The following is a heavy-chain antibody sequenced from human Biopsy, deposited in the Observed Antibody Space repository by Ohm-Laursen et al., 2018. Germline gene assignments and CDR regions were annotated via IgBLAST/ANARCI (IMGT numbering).Heavy chain of an antibody. CDR1: GYIFTGYY. CDR2: LNTNSGDT. CDR3: ARLTRSTPTTGV. D-gene: IGHD2-8*01. J-gene: IGHJ4*02. Sequence: GSSVKVSCKASGYIFTGYYMHWVRQAPGQGLEWMGWLNTNSGDTEYAENFQGGVTMTRDTSISTAYMELSRLRSDDTAVYYCARLTRSTPTTGVWGQGTLVTVSS. V-gene: IGHV1-2*02.